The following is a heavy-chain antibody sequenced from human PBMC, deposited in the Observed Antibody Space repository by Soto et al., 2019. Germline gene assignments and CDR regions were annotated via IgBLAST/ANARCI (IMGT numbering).Heavy chain of an antibody. J-gene: IGHJ4*02. D-gene: IGHD2-15*01. CDR2: ISYDGSNK. Sequence: GGSLRLSCAASGFTFSSYAMHWVRQAPGKGLEWVAVISYDGSNKYYADSVKGRFTISRDNSKNTLYLQMNSLRAEDTAVYYCARDYCSGGSCPPYFDYWGQGTLVTVS. CDR1: GFTFSSYA. CDR3: ARDYCSGGSCPPYFDY. V-gene: IGHV3-30-3*01.